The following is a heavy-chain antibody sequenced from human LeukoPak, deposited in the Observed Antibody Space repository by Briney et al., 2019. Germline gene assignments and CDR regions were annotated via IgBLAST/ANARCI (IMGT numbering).Heavy chain of an antibody. CDR3: AKEWLRFSAYSRGAFDI. CDR1: GFTFINYW. Sequence: GESLRLSCAASGFTFINYWMTWVRQAPGQGLEWVASIKQDGSEKYSVDSVQGRFTISRDNSKNTLYLQMSSLRAEDTAVYYCAKEWLRFSAYSRGAFDIWGQGTMVTVSS. V-gene: IGHV3-7*05. CDR2: IKQDGSEK. D-gene: IGHD3-3*01. J-gene: IGHJ3*02.